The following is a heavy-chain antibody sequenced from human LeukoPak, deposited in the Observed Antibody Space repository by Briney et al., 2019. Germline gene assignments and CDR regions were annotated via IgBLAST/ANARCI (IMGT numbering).Heavy chain of an antibody. J-gene: IGHJ4*02. CDR1: GFTFSTYG. CDR2: ISYDGNDK. Sequence: GGSLRLSCAASGFTFSTYGMHWVRQAPGKGLEWVAIISYDGNDKDYADSVRGRFTISRDNSKNALYLQMNSLRGEDTAVYYCAKSTAPAGYYLDYWGQGILVTVSS. D-gene: IGHD2-2*01. V-gene: IGHV3-30*18. CDR3: AKSTAPAGYYLDY.